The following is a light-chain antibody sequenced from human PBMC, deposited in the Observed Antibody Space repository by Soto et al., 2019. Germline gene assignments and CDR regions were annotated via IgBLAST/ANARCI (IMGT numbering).Light chain of an antibody. CDR3: QQYGSSPPIT. Sequence: NGLTQSPGSQSLSPGEEPTLSCRASQSVGSTYLAWYQQKPGQAPRLFNYETSSRATGIPDRFSGSGSGTDFTLTINRLELKDFAVYYCQQYGSSPPITFGRGNTVDV. J-gene: IGKJ3*01. CDR1: QSVGSTY. V-gene: IGKV3-20*01. CDR2: ETS.